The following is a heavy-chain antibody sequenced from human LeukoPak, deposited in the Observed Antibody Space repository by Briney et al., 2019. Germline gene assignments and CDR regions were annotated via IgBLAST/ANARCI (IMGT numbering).Heavy chain of an antibody. CDR3: ARPNYGSADY. V-gene: IGHV5-51*01. CDR1: GYRFPKSW. J-gene: IGHJ4*02. CDR2: IYPDDSRT. Sequence: GESLKISCKGSGYRFPKSWIGWVRQMPGKGLEWMGIIYPDDSRTKYSPSFQGQVTMSVDKSISTAYLQWSSLKASDTAIYYCARPNYGSADYRGQGTLLTVSS. D-gene: IGHD3-10*01.